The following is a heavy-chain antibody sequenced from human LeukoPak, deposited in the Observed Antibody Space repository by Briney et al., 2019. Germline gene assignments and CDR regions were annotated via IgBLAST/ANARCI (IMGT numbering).Heavy chain of an antibody. D-gene: IGHD3-3*01. V-gene: IGHV3-23*01. J-gene: IGHJ4*02. Sequence: GGSLRLSCAASGFTFNSYAMRWVRHAPGKGREGGSAISGSGGSTYYADSVKGRFTISRGNSKNTLYLQMNSLRAEDTAVYYCAKDPRYSFGAPDYWGQGTLVTVSS. CDR3: AKDPRYSFGAPDY. CDR1: GFTFNSYA. CDR2: ISGSGGST.